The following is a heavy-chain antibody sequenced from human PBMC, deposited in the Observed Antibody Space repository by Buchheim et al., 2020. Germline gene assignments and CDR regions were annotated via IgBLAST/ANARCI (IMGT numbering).Heavy chain of an antibody. D-gene: IGHD1-7*01. J-gene: IGHJ6*02. CDR3: SRGAGELELRTMDV. V-gene: IGHV3-13*04. CDR2: IGVGGDT. CDR1: GFTFSNYE. Sequence: EVQLVESGGGLVEPGGSLRLSCAASGFTFSNYEMHWVRQVIGKGLEWVSTIGVGGDTYYPGSVKGRFIISRENAKNSLYLQKNSLRAGDTAVYYCSRGAGELELRTMDVWGQGTT.